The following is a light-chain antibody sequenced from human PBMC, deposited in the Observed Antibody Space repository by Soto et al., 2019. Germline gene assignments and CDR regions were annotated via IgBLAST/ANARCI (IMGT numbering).Light chain of an antibody. J-gene: IGLJ2*01. CDR2: DVT. CDR1: SSDVGTYNS. V-gene: IGLV2-11*01. CDR3: CAYAGSYTLL. Sequence: QSALTQPRSVSGSPRQSVTISCTDTSSDVGTYNSVSWYQQYPGKGPKLVLYDVTKRPSGVPDRFSGSKSGNTASLTISDLQIEDEADYHCCAYAGSYTLLFGGGTKLTVL.